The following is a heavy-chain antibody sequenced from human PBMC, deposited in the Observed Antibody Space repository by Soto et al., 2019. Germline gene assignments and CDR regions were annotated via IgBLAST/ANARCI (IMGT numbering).Heavy chain of an antibody. J-gene: IGHJ5*02. CDR3: ARVGIQLWLSWFDP. D-gene: IGHD5-18*01. CDR1: GGSFSGYY. Sequence: QVQLQQWGAGLLKPSETLSLTCAVYGGSFSGYYWSWIRQPPGKGLEWIGEINHSGSTNYNPSLKSRLTISVDTSSNQFSLKLSSVPAADTAVYYCARVGIQLWLSWFDPWGQGTLVTVSS. V-gene: IGHV4-34*01. CDR2: INHSGST.